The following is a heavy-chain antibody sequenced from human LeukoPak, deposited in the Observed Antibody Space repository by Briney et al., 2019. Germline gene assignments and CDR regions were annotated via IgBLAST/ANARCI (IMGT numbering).Heavy chain of an antibody. CDR3: ARGERSYYYYGMDV. D-gene: IGHD1-26*01. Sequence: GGSLRLSCAASGFTFSSYGMHWVRQAPGKGLEWVAVIWYDGSNKYYADSVKGRSTISRDNSKNTLYLQMNSLRAEDTAVYYCARGERSYYYYGMDVWGQGTTVTVSS. CDR2: IWYDGSNK. CDR1: GFTFSSYG. J-gene: IGHJ6*02. V-gene: IGHV3-33*01.